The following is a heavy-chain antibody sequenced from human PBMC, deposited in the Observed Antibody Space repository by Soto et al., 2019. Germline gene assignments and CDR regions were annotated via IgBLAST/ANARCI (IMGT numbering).Heavy chain of an antibody. CDR3: AGDKDDFWSGRMYDYYYGMDV. CDR2: MSSSSSTI. J-gene: IGHJ6*02. CDR1: GFTFSSYS. Sequence: EVQLVESGGGLVQPGGSLRLSCAASGFTFSSYSMNWVRQAPGKGLEWVSYMSSSSSTIYYADSVKGRFTISRDNAKNSLYLQMNSMRDEDTAVYYCAGDKDDFWSGRMYDYYYGMDVWGQGTTVTVSS. V-gene: IGHV3-48*02. D-gene: IGHD3-3*01.